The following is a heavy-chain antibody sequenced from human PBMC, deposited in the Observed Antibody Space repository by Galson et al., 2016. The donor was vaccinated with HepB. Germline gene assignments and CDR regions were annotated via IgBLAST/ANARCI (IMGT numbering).Heavy chain of an antibody. CDR2: LNQDGSKK. CDR3: EDPSVA. CDR1: GFTFSNSW. V-gene: IGHV3-7*01. J-gene: IGHJ4*02. D-gene: IGHD5/OR15-5a*01. Sequence: SLRLSCAASGFTFSNSWMNWVRQAPGKGLEWVANLNQDGSKKFYVDSVKGRFTISRDNAKNSLYLQMNSLRAEDTAINYCEDPSVAWGQGTLVTVSS.